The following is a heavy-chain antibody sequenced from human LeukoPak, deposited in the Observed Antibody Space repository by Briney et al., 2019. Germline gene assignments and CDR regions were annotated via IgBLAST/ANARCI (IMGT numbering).Heavy chain of an antibody. V-gene: IGHV1-2*02. D-gene: IGHD2-2*01. CDR1: GYTFTGYY. Sequence: GASVKVSCKASGYTFTGYYMHWVRQAPGQGLEWMGWINPNSGGTNYAQKFQGRVTMTRDTSISTAYMELSRLRSDDTAVYYCARENIVVVPGDYHYGMDVWGQGTTVTVSS. CDR3: ARENIVVVPGDYHYGMDV. J-gene: IGHJ6*02. CDR2: INPNSGGT.